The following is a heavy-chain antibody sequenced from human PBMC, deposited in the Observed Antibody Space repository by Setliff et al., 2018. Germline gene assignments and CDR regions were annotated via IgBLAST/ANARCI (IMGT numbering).Heavy chain of an antibody. CDR2: INQSGST. CDR1: GGSFGDYY. D-gene: IGHD6-6*01. CDR3: ARELVATWRGYSSSSPRYYFDN. V-gene: IGHV4-34*01. J-gene: IGHJ4*02. Sequence: KPSETLSLTCDVFGGSFGDYYWSWIRQPPGKGLEWIGEINQSGSTNYNPSLETRVSISEDTSKNQFSLKLSSVTAADTAVYYCARELVATWRGYSSSSPRYYFDNWGQGTLVTVSS.